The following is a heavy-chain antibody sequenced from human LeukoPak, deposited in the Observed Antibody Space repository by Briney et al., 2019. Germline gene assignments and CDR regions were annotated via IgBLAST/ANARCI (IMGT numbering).Heavy chain of an antibody. CDR2: INPSGGST. V-gene: IGHV1-46*01. Sequence: SSVKVSCKPSRYTFTSYYMHLVRQAPRQGLEWTGIINPSGGSTSYAQKFQGRVTMTRDMYTSIVYMELSRLRSEDTAVYYCARASPSTVTTWGDNWFDPWGQGTLVTVSS. CDR1: RYTFTSYY. J-gene: IGHJ5*02. D-gene: IGHD4-17*01. CDR3: ARASPSTVTTWGDNWFDP.